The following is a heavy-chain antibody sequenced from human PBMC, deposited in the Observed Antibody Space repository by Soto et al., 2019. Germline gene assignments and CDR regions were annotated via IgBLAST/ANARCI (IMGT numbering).Heavy chain of an antibody. CDR1: GGSFSGYY. CDR3: ARSTIFGVVIIHYYMDV. CDR2: INHSGST. D-gene: IGHD3-3*01. V-gene: IGHV4-34*01. Sequence: QVQLQQWGAGLLKPSETLSLTCAVYGGSFSGYYWSWIRQPPGKGLEWIGEINHSGSTNYNPSLKSRVTLSVDTSKNQFSLKLSSVTAADTAVYYCARSTIFGVVIIHYYMDVWGKGTTVTVSS. J-gene: IGHJ6*03.